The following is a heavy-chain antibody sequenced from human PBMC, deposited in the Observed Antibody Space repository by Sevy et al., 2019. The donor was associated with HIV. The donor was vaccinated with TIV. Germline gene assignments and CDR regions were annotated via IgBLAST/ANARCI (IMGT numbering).Heavy chain of an antibody. CDR2: IYYSGST. CDR3: ARLFDDSSGPPSDY. CDR1: GDSISSSNFY. Sequence: SETLSLTCTVSGDSISSSNFYWGWIRQPPGKGLEWIGSIYYSGSTYYNPSLKSRVTISVDTSKDQFSLKLRSVTAADTDVYYCARLFDDSSGPPSDYWGQGTLVTVSS. D-gene: IGHD3-22*01. V-gene: IGHV4-39*01. J-gene: IGHJ4*02.